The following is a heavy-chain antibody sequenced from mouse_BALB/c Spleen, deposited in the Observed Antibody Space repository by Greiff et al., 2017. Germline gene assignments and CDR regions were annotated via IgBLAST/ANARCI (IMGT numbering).Heavy chain of an antibody. J-gene: IGHJ3*01. V-gene: IGHV14-3*02. CDR3: EDYGSWFAY. Sequence: EVKLMESGAELVKPGASVKLSCTASGFTIKDSYMHWVKQRPEQGLEWIGRIDPANGNTKYDPKFQGKATITADTSSNTAYLQLSSLTSEDTAVYYCEDYGSWFAYGGQGTLVTVSA. D-gene: IGHD2-4*01. CDR1: GFTIKDSY. CDR2: IDPANGNT.